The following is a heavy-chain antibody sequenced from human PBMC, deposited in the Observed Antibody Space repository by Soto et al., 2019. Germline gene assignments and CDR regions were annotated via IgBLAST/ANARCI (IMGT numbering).Heavy chain of an antibody. J-gene: IGHJ3*02. CDR1: GGSISSYY. CDR2: IYYSGST. V-gene: IGHV4-59*08. Sequence: SETLSLTCTVSGGSISSYYWSWIRQPPGKGLEWIGYIYYSGSTNYNPSLKSRVTISVDTSKNQFSMKLSSVTAADTAVYYCARRRPTGDGAFDIWGQGTMVTVSS. D-gene: IGHD7-27*01. CDR3: ARRRPTGDGAFDI.